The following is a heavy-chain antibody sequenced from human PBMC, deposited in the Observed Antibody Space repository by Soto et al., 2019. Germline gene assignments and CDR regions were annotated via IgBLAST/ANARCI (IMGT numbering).Heavy chain of an antibody. J-gene: IGHJ6*02. CDR1: GFTFSSYG. Sequence: GGSLRLSCAASGFTFSSYGMHWVRQAPGKGLEWVAVIWYDGSNKYYADSVKGRFTISRDNSKNTLYLQMNSLRAEDTAVYYCARGKLWFGETNIYYYYGMDVWGQGTTVTVSS. D-gene: IGHD3-10*01. V-gene: IGHV3-33*01. CDR2: IWYDGSNK. CDR3: ARGKLWFGETNIYYYYGMDV.